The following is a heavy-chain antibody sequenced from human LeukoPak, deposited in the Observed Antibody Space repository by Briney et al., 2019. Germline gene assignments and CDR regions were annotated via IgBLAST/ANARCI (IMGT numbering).Heavy chain of an antibody. V-gene: IGHV4-34*01. CDR3: ARGGIAVAGTGSYYYYYGMDV. Sequence: SETLSLTCTISGGSISSYYWSWIRQPPGKGLEWIGEINHSGSTNYNPSLKSRVTISVDTSKNQFSLKLSSVTAADTAVYYCARGGIAVAGTGSYYYYYGMDVWGKGTTVTVSS. CDR2: INHSGST. D-gene: IGHD6-19*01. J-gene: IGHJ6*04. CDR1: GGSISSYY.